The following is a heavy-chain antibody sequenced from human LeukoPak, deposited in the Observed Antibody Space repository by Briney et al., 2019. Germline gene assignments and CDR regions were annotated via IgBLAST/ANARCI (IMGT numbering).Heavy chain of an antibody. Sequence: ASVKVSCKASGYTFTSYGISWVRQAPGQGLEWMGWISAYNGNTNYAQKLQGRVTMTTDTSTSTAYMELRSLRSDDTAVYYCARGDLGVGDYKDYFDYWGQGTLVTVSS. CDR2: ISAYNGNT. CDR1: GYTFTSYG. CDR3: ARGDLGVGDYKDYFDY. V-gene: IGHV1-18*01. J-gene: IGHJ4*02. D-gene: IGHD4-17*01.